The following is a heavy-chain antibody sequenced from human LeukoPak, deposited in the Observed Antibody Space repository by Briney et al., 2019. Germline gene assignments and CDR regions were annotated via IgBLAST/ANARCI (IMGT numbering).Heavy chain of an antibody. Sequence: GGSLRLSCAASGFTFSSYSMNWVRQAPGKGLEWVSTISGSGGRAYQADSVKGRFTISRDNSKNTLYLQMNSLRAEDTTVYYCAKGYSGYDLSFDYWGQGTLVTVSS. CDR2: ISGSGGRA. CDR3: AKGYSGYDLSFDY. J-gene: IGHJ4*02. D-gene: IGHD5-12*01. CDR1: GFTFSSYS. V-gene: IGHV3-23*01.